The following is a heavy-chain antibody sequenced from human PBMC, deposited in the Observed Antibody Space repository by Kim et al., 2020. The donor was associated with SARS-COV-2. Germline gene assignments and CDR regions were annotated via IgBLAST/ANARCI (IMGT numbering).Heavy chain of an antibody. J-gene: IGHJ4*02. D-gene: IGHD2-15*01. V-gene: IGHV3-23*01. CDR3: AKGATGSYDY. Sequence: GGSLRLSCAASGFPFSTDGMSWVRQAQGRGLEWVSYISGSGAVTHYANSVQGRFTISRDNSKNTLYLQMNSMRAEDTAVFYCAKGATGSYDYWVQGTLVTVSS. CDR2: ISGSGAVT. CDR1: GFPFSTDG.